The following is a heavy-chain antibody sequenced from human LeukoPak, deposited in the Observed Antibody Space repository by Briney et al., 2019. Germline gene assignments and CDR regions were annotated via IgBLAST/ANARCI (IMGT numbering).Heavy chain of an antibody. V-gene: IGHV1-18*01. CDR3: ARGSPAMVYYGMDV. CDR2: ISAYNGNT. Sequence: GASVKVSCKASGYTFTSYGISWVRQAPGQGLEWMGWISAYNGNTNYAQKLQGRVTMTTDTSTSTAYMELRSLRSDDTAAYYCARGSPAMVYYGMDVWGQGTTVTVSS. CDR1: GYTFTSYG. J-gene: IGHJ6*02. D-gene: IGHD5-18*01.